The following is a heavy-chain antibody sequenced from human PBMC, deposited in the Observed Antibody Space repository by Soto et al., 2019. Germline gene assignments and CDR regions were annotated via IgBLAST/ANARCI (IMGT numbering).Heavy chain of an antibody. CDR2: INAGNGNT. J-gene: IGHJ4*02. CDR1: GYTFTSYA. CDR3: ARDRCTNGVCYSVFDY. D-gene: IGHD2-8*01. Sequence: ASVKVSCKASGYTFTSYAMHWVRQAPGQRLEWMGWINAGNGNTKYSQKFQGRVTITRDTSASTAYMELSSLRSEGTAVYYCARDRCTNGVCYSVFDYWGQGTLVTVSS. V-gene: IGHV1-3*01.